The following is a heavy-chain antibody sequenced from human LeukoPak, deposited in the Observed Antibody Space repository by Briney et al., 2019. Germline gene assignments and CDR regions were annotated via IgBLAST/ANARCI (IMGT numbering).Heavy chain of an antibody. V-gene: IGHV4-39*01. CDR3: ARPAPIPPYRYYYYMDV. J-gene: IGHJ6*03. Sequence: SETLSLTCTVSGGSISSSSYYWGWIRQPPGKGLEWIGSIYYSGSTYYNPSLKSRVTISVDTSKNQFSLKLSSVTAADTAAYYCARPAPIPPYRYYYYMDVWGKGTTVTVSS. CDR1: GGSISSSSYY. CDR2: IYYSGST. D-gene: IGHD2-2*01.